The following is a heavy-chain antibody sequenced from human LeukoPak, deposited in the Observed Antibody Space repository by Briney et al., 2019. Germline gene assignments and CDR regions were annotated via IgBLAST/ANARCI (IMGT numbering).Heavy chain of an antibody. CDR1: GLTVNDNY. Sequence: GGSLRLSCAPSGLTVNDNYMSWVRQAPGKGREWVSLIFPDGQTYYADFVQGRFSISRDMSRNILFLDMSSLRAEDTAVFFCARANPVYGDFDYWGQGTLVTVSS. CDR2: IFPDGQT. V-gene: IGHV3-53*01. CDR3: ARANPVYGDFDY. D-gene: IGHD4-17*01. J-gene: IGHJ4*02.